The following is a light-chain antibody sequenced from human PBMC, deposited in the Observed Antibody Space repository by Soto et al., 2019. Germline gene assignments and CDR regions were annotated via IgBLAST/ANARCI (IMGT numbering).Light chain of an antibody. V-gene: IGKV3-15*01. CDR2: GAS. CDR1: QSISIN. J-gene: IGKJ1*01. CDR3: QQYNNWPWT. Sequence: TQSAGTLSVSPGERVTLSWGASQSISINLAWYQQKTGQAPRLLIYGASTRATGIPARFSGSGYGTEFNLTISSLQSEDFAVYYCQQYNNWPWTFGQGTKVDIK.